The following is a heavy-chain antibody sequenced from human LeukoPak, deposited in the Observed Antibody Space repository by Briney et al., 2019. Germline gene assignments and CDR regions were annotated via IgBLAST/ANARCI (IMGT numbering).Heavy chain of an antibody. Sequence: ASVKVSCKASGYTFTSYGISWVRQAPGQGLERMGWISAYNGNTNYAQKLQGRVTMTRDMSTSTVYMELSSLRSEDTAVYYCARGRLMRWLQNRYYYMDVWGKGTTVTVSS. CDR2: ISAYNGNT. V-gene: IGHV1-18*01. J-gene: IGHJ6*03. CDR3: ARGRLMRWLQNRYYYMDV. D-gene: IGHD5-24*01. CDR1: GYTFTSYG.